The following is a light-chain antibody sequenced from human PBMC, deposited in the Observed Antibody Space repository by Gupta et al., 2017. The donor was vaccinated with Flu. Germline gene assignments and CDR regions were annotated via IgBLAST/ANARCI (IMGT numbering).Light chain of an antibody. J-gene: IGLJ3*02. CDR2: EVS. V-gene: IGLV2-14*01. CDR1: SSDVGGYNY. CDR3: SSDTSSSTLV. Sequence: QSALTQPAPVSGSPGQSITISCTGTSSDVGGYNYVSWYQQHPGNAPKLMSYEVSNRPSGVSNRFSGSKSGNTASLTISGLQAEDEADYYCSSDTSSSTLVFGGGTKLTVL.